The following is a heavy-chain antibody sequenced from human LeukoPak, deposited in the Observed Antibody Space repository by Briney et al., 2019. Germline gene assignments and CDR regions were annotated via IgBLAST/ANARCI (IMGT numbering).Heavy chain of an antibody. CDR1: GITLSNYG. D-gene: IGHD3-22*01. V-gene: IGHV3-23*01. J-gene: IGHJ4*02. Sequence: GGSLRLSCAVSGITLSNYGMSWVRQAPGKGLEWVAGISGSGGGTNYADSVKGRFTISRDNPENTLYLQMNSLGAEDTAVYFCAKRGVVIRVILVGFHKEAYYFDSWGQGALVTVSS. CDR2: ISGSGGGT. CDR3: AKRGVVIRVILVGFHKEAYYFDS.